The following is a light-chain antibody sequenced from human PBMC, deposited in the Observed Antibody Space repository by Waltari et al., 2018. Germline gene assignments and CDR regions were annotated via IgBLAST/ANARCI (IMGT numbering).Light chain of an antibody. CDR1: SNDVGAYDC. V-gene: IGLV2-14*03. J-gene: IGLJ3*02. CDR3: ASKTNNAAVL. CDR2: DVH. Sequence: QSALTQPASVSGSPGQSITIACPGTSNDVGAYDCVSWYQHHPGKVPQLLIYDVHNRPSGASERFSGSKSGNTASLTISGLQAGDEADYYCASKTNNAAVLFGGGTKVTVL.